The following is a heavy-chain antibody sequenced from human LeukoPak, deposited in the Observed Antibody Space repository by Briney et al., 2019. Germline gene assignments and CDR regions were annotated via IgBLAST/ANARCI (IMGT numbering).Heavy chain of an antibody. CDR3: ARDDVVGAQN. V-gene: IGHV4-61*02. CDR2: IYSSGST. D-gene: IGHD1-26*01. Sequence: SQTLSLTCTVSGGSISSGSYYWSWIRQPAGKGLEGIVRIYSSGSTNYNPSLKSRVTISVDTSKNQFSLKLSSVTAADTAVYYCARDDVVGAQNCGQGTLVTVSS. CDR1: GGSISSGSYY. J-gene: IGHJ4*02.